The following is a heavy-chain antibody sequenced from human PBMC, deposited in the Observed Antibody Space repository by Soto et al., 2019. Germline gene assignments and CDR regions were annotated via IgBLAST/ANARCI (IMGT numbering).Heavy chain of an antibody. CDR3: AGTCSGGSCYGHTWFDP. Sequence: SETLSLTCTVSGGSISSGGYYWSWIRQHPGKGLEWIGYISYSGSAYYSPSLKSRVTISVDTSKNQFSLKLNSVTAADTAVYYCAGTCSGGSCYGHTWFDPWGQGTLVTVSS. CDR2: ISYSGSA. D-gene: IGHD2-15*01. CDR1: GGSISSGGYY. V-gene: IGHV4-31*03. J-gene: IGHJ5*02.